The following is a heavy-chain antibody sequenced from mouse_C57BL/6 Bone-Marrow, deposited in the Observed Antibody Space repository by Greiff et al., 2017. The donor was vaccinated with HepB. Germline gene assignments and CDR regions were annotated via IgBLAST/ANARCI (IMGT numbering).Heavy chain of an antibody. V-gene: IGHV1-55*01. J-gene: IGHJ2*01. CDR2: IYPGSGST. Sequence: VQLQQPGAELVKPGASVKMSCKASGYTFTSYWITWVKQRPGQGLEWIGDIYPGSGSTNYNEKFKSKATLTVDTSSSTAYMQLSSLTSEDSAVYYCARTMTTTGYYFDFWGTGTTLTVSS. D-gene: IGHD2-4*01. CDR1: GYTFTSYW. CDR3: ARTMTTTGYYFDF.